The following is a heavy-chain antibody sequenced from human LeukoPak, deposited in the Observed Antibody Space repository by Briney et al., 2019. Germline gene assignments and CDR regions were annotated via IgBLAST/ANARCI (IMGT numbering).Heavy chain of an antibody. CDR2: ISGGGGST. CDR3: AKDKGWGYSTYDFYGMDV. Sequence: GGSLRLSCAASGFTFTSYSMNWVRQAPGKGLEWVSTISGGGGSTYYADSVKGRFTISRDNSKNTLYLQMNSLRAEDTAVYYCAKDKGWGYSTYDFYGMDVWGQGTTVTVSS. CDR1: GFTFTSYS. J-gene: IGHJ6*02. D-gene: IGHD1-26*01. V-gene: IGHV3-23*01.